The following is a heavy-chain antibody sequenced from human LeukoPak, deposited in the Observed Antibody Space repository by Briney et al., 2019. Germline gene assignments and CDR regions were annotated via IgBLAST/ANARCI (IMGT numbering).Heavy chain of an antibody. CDR3: ARAIYCSGGSCYGGMDV. CDR2: MNPNSGNT. V-gene: IGHV1-8*01. Sequence: GASVKVSCKASGYTFTSYDINWVRRATGQGLEWMGWMNPNSGNTGYAQKFQGRVTMTRNTSISTAYMELSSLRSEDTAVYYCARAIYCSGGSCYGGMDVWGQGTTVTVSS. D-gene: IGHD2-15*01. J-gene: IGHJ6*02. CDR1: GYTFTSYD.